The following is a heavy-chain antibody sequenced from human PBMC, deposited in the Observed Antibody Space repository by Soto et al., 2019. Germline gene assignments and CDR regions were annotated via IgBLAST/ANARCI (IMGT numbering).Heavy chain of an antibody. CDR2: ISHDGSNK. Sequence: QVQLVESGGGVVQPGRSLRLSCAASGFTFSSYGMHWVRQAPGKGLEWVAVISHDGSNKYFADSVKGRFTISRDNSQXXXXXXXXXXXXXXXXXXXXXXXXXXXXXXLHGMDVWGQGTTVTVSS. V-gene: IGHV3-30*03. J-gene: IGHJ6*02. CDR1: GFTFSSYG. CDR3: XXXXXXXXXXLHGMDV.